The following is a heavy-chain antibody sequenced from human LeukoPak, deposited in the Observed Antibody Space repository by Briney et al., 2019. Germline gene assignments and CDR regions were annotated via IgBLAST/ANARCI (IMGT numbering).Heavy chain of an antibody. CDR2: INHSGST. Sequence: SETLSLTCAVYGGSFSGYYWSWIRQPPGKGLEWIGEINHSGSTSYNPPLKSRVTISVDTSKNQFSLKLSSVTAADTAVYYCARLIVGATDLDYWGQGTLVTVSS. J-gene: IGHJ4*02. CDR3: ARLIVGATDLDY. D-gene: IGHD1-26*01. CDR1: GGSFSGYY. V-gene: IGHV4-34*01.